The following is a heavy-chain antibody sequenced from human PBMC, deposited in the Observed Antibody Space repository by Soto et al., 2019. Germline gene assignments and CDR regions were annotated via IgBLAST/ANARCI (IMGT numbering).Heavy chain of an antibody. CDR3: ARGKRYSYGYWYRFDL. CDR1: GGSISSSNW. CDR2: IYHSGST. J-gene: IGHJ5*02. D-gene: IGHD5-18*01. V-gene: IGHV4-4*02. Sequence: SETLSLTCAVSGGSISSSNWWSWVRQPPGKGLEWIGEIYHSGSTNYNPSLKSRVTISVDKSKNQFSLKLSSVTAADTAVYYCARGKRYSYGYWYRFDLWGQGTLVTVAS.